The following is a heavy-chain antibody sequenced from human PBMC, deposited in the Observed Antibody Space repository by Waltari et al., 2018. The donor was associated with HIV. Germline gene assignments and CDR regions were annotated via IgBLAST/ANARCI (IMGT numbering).Heavy chain of an antibody. CDR2: IYNSGRT. D-gene: IGHD3-16*01. J-gene: IGHJ4*02. Sequence: QVQLQESGPGLVKPSQTLSLTCTVSPGSFTSVSFYWSWIRQHPGKGLEWIGYIYNSGRTYYNPSLKSRVTISLVTSKNQFSLNLSSVTAADTALYYWARGGGIPPVWGQGTLVTVSS. CDR1: PGSFTSVSFY. V-gene: IGHV4-31*03. CDR3: ARGGGIPPV.